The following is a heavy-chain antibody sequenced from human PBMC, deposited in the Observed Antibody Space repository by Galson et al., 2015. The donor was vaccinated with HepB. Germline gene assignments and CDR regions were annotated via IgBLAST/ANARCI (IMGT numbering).Heavy chain of an antibody. J-gene: IGHJ4*02. CDR2: ISYDGSNK. CDR3: AKDRDSSSWYRGFDY. Sequence: SLRLSCAASGFTFSSYGMHWVRQAPGKGLEWVAVISYDGSNKYYADSVKGRFTISRDNSKNTLYLQMNSLRAEDTAVYYCAKDRDSSSWYRGFDYWGQGTLVTVSS. D-gene: IGHD6-13*01. V-gene: IGHV3-30*18. CDR1: GFTFSSYG.